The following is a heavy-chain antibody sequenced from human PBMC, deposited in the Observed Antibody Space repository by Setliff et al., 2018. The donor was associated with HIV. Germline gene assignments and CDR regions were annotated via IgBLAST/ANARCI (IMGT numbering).Heavy chain of an antibody. J-gene: IGHJ5*02. Sequence: SETLSLTCAVYGESLSDYYWSWIRQPPGKGLEWIGEINHNKSSDYNPSLKSRLAISSDTSKNQFSLNLSSVIAADTAIYFCARFTVVVFGAGEPSWFDPWGQGILVTVSS. CDR1: GESLSDYY. V-gene: IGHV4-34*01. D-gene: IGHD2-15*01. CDR3: ARFTVVVFGAGEPSWFDP. CDR2: INHNKSS.